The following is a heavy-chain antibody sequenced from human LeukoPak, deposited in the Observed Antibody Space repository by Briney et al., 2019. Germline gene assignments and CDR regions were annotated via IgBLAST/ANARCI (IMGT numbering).Heavy chain of an antibody. V-gene: IGHV1-18*04. CDR3: TRVGYCSGGSCYPGTY. Sequence: ASVTVSCKASGYTFTSYGISWVRQAPGQGLEWMGWISAYNGNTNYAQKLQGRVTMTTDTSTSTAYMELRSLRSDDTAVYYCTRVGYCSGGSCYPGTYWGQGTLVTVSS. CDR1: GYTFTSYG. CDR2: ISAYNGNT. D-gene: IGHD2-15*01. J-gene: IGHJ4*02.